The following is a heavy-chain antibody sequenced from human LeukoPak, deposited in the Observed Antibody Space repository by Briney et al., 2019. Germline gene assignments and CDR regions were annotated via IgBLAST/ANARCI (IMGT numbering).Heavy chain of an antibody. CDR1: GGTFSSYA. D-gene: IGHD3-10*01. V-gene: IGHV1-69*05. J-gene: IGHJ3*02. Sequence: ASVKVSCKASGGTFSSYAISWVRQAPGQGLEWMGRIIPIFGTANYAQKFQGRVTITTDESTSTAYMELSGLRSEDTAVYYCARELITMVRGAAVGAFDIWGQGTMVTVSS. CDR3: ARELITMVRGAAVGAFDI. CDR2: IIPIFGTA.